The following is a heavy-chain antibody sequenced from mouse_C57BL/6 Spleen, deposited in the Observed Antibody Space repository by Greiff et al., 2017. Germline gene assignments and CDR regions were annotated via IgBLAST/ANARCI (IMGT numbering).Heavy chain of an antibody. CDR3: ARITDFDY. CDR1: GYTFTSYW. J-gene: IGHJ2*01. V-gene: IGHV1-50*01. D-gene: IGHD2-4*01. Sequence: VQLQQSGAELVKPGASVKLSCKASGYTFTSYWMQWVKQRPGQGLEWIGEIDPSDSYTNYNQKFKGKATLTVDTSSSTAYMQLSSLTSEDSAVYYCARITDFDYWGKGTTLTVSS. CDR2: IDPSDSYT.